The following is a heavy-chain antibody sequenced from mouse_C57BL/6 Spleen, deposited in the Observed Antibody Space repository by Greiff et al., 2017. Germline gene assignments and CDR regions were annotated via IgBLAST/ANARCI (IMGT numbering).Heavy chain of an antibody. Sequence: VQLQQSGAELVKPGASVKLSCKASCYTFTEYTIHWVKQRSGQGLEWIGWFYPGRGSIKYNEKFKDKATLNADKSSSTVYMELRSLTSENYAVYFWWGHEDWGYGNAWFAYWGQGTLVTVSA. CDR1: CYTFTEYT. CDR2: FYPGRGSI. V-gene: IGHV1-62-2*01. CDR3: WGHEDWGYGNAWFAY. J-gene: IGHJ3*01. D-gene: IGHD2-10*02.